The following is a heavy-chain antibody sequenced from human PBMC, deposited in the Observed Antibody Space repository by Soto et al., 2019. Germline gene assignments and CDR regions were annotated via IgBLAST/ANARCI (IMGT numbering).Heavy chain of an antibody. CDR3: ARSQGSSTSLEIYYYYSYGMDV. CDR1: GGTFGSYA. Sequence: QVQLVQSGAEVKKPGSSVKVSCKASGGTFGSYAISWVRQAPGQGLEWMGGIIPIPGTANYAQKFQGRGTIAADESTSTAYMELSSLRSEDTAVYYCARSQGSSTSLEIYYYYSYGMDVWGQGTTVTVSS. J-gene: IGHJ6*02. D-gene: IGHD2-2*01. CDR2: IIPIPGTA. V-gene: IGHV1-69*01.